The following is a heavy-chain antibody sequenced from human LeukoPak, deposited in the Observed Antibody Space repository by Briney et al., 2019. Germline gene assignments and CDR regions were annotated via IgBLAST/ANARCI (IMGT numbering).Heavy chain of an antibody. CDR3: IRTLIVATSPYMDV. CDR2: VNSDGTGT. V-gene: IGHV3-74*01. CDR1: GFTFSSYW. D-gene: IGHD5-12*01. J-gene: IGHJ6*03. Sequence: GGSLTLSCAASGFTFSSYWMHWVRQAPGKGLVWVSRVNSDGTGTTYADSVEGRFTISRDHDKNTVYLQMHSLRAEDPAIYYCIRTLIVATSPYMDVWGKGTTVTVSS.